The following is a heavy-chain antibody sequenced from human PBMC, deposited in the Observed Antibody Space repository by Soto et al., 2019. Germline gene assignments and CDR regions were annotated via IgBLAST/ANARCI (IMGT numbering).Heavy chain of an antibody. CDR1: GFTFSGYG. CDR2: ISYDGSNK. J-gene: IGHJ6*02. Sequence: QVQLVESGGGVVQPGRSLRLSCAASGFTFSGYGMHWVRQAPGKGLEWVAVISYDGSNKYYADSVKGRFTISRDNSKNTLYLQMNSLRAEDTAVYYCAKDGYYYGSGSRRGTRRYYYYGMDVWGQGTTVTVSS. V-gene: IGHV3-30*18. CDR3: AKDGYYYGSGSRRGTRRYYYYGMDV. D-gene: IGHD3-10*01.